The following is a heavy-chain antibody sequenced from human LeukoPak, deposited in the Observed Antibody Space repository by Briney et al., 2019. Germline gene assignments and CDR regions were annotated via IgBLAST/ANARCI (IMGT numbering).Heavy chain of an antibody. CDR1: GGSISSSNW. D-gene: IGHD3-10*01. CDR3: AKLVVRGPYWPFFDY. Sequence: PSETLSLTCAVSGGSISSSNWWSWVRQPPGKGLEWIGEIYHSGSTNYNPSLKSRVTISVDKSKNQFSLKLSSVTAADTAVYYCAKLVVRGPYWPFFDYWGQGTLVSVSS. V-gene: IGHV4-4*02. CDR2: IYHSGST. J-gene: IGHJ4*02.